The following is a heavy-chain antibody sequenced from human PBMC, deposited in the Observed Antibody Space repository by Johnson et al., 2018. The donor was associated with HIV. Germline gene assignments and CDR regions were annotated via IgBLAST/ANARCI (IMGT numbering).Heavy chain of an antibody. CDR2: ISWNSGSI. CDR1: GFTFDDYA. J-gene: IGHJ3*02. CDR3: ARDKANWGPSRDVGAFDI. Sequence: QLVESGGGLVQPGRSLRLSCAASGFTFDDYAMHWVRQAPGKGLEWVSGISWNSGSIGYADSVKGRFTISRDNSKNTLYLQMNSLRAEDTAVYYCARDKANWGPSRDVGAFDIWGQGTMVTVSS. D-gene: IGHD7-27*01. V-gene: IGHV3-9*01.